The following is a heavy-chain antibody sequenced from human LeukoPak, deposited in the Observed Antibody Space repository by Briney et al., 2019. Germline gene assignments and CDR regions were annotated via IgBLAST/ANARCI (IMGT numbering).Heavy chain of an antibody. CDR2: ISSRGSTI. CDR3: ARDRSPFIVGATDDAFDI. J-gene: IGHJ3*02. V-gene: IGHV3-11*01. CDR1: GFTFSDYY. Sequence: GGSLRLSCAASGFTFSDYYMSWIRQAPGKGLEWVSYISSRGSTIYYADSVKGRFTISRDNAKNSLYLQMNSLRAEDTAVYYCARDRSPFIVGATDDAFDIWGQGTMVTVSS. D-gene: IGHD1-26*01.